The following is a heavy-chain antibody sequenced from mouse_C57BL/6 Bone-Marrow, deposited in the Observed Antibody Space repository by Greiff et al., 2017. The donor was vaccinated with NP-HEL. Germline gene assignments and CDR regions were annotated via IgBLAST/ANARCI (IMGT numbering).Heavy chain of an antibody. CDR3: ARGRNYYVSWFAY. D-gene: IGHD1-1*01. V-gene: IGHV1-80*01. J-gene: IGHJ3*01. CDR2: IYPGDGDT. Sequence: VQLQESGAELVKPGASVKLSCKASGYAFSSYWMNWVKQRPGKGLEWIGQIYPGDGDTNYNGKFKGKATLTADKSSSTAYMQLSSLTSEDSAVYFCARGRNYYVSWFAYWGQGTLVTVSA. CDR1: GYAFSSYW.